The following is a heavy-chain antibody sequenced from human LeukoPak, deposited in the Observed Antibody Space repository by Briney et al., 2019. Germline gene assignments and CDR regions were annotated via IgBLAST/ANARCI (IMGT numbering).Heavy chain of an antibody. D-gene: IGHD6-25*01. J-gene: IGHJ4*02. Sequence: GRSLRLSCAASEFTSGDYGMQWVRKAPAKGLECLSVIWSGGSIADYAESVRGRFTISRDNSNNTVYLQMNSLRAEDTAIYFCTRVATAGTWTDYWGQGTLVTVSS. CDR1: EFTSGDYG. CDR3: TRVATAGTWTDY. V-gene: IGHV3-33*03. CDR2: IWSGGSIA.